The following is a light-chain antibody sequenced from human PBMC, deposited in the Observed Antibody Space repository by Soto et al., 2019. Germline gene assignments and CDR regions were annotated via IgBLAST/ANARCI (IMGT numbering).Light chain of an antibody. CDR2: DAS. CDR3: QQYKSYSALT. CDR1: QSIRDW. V-gene: IGKV1-5*01. J-gene: IGKJ4*01. Sequence: DIQMTQSPSTLSASVGDRVTITCRASQSIRDWLAWYQQKPGKAPRLMIYDASSLERGVPSRFIGSGSGTEFTLTISSLQPDDFATYYCQQYKSYSALTFGGGTKVEIK.